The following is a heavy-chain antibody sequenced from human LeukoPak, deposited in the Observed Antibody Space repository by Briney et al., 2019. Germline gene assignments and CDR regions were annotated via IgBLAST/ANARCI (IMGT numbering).Heavy chain of an antibody. D-gene: IGHD5-24*01. CDR3: ARNRDGYNSFDY. V-gene: IGHV4-31*03. J-gene: IGHJ4*02. Sequence: SETLSLTCTVSGGSINNGGYYWSWIRQHPGKGLEWIGYIYYSGSSYYNPSLRSRVTISVDTSKNHFSLKLSSVTAANTAVYYCARNRDGYNSFDYWGQGTLVTVSS. CDR1: GGSINNGGYY. CDR2: IYYSGSS.